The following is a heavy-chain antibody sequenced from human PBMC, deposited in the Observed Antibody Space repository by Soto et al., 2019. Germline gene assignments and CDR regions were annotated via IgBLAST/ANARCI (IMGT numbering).Heavy chain of an antibody. V-gene: IGHV5-51*01. D-gene: IGHD6-6*01. CDR3: AGHVGTPYSSSSNYFDY. CDR2: IYPGDSDT. Sequence: PGESLKISCKGAGYSFSNYWIGWVRQMPGKGLEWMGIIYPGDSDTRYSPSFQGQVTLSADKSISTAYLQWSSLKASDTAMYYCAGHVGTPYSSSSNYFDYWGPGILVTVSS. J-gene: IGHJ4*02. CDR1: GYSFSNYW.